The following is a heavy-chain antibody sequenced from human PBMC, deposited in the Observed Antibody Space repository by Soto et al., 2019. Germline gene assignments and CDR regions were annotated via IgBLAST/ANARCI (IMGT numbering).Heavy chain of an antibody. J-gene: IGHJ4*02. Sequence: LRLSCAASGFTFSSYAMSWVRQAPGKGLEWVSAISGSGGSTYYADSVKGRFTISRDNSKNTLYLQMNSLRAEDTAVYYCAKDLFRSTSYFDYWGQGTLVTVSS. CDR1: GFTFSSYA. D-gene: IGHD2-2*01. CDR2: ISGSGGST. CDR3: AKDLFRSTSYFDY. V-gene: IGHV3-23*01.